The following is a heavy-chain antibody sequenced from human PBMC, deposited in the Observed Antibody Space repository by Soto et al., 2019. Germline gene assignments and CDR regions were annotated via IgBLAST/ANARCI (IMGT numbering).Heavy chain of an antibody. D-gene: IGHD3-22*01. CDR2: INAGNGDT. CDR1: GYSFITFY. J-gene: IGHJ4*02. Sequence: ASVKVSCKTSGYSFITFYMHWVRQAPGQGLEWMGWINAGNGDTKYSQKFQGRVTITRDTSAITAYMELSSLRSEDTAVYYCARDWTHYDSSGPGDYWGQGTLVTVSS. V-gene: IGHV1-3*01. CDR3: ARDWTHYDSSGPGDY.